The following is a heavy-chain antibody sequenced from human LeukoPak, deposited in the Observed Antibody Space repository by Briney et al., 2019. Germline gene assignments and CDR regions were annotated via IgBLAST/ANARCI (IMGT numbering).Heavy chain of an antibody. V-gene: IGHV1-18*01. CDR1: GHTFTSYG. D-gene: IGHD7-27*01. CDR2: ISSNSDNT. J-gene: IGHJ4*02. Sequence: GASVNVSCKATGHTFTSYGISWVRQAPGQGLEWMGWISSNSDNTNYAQKLQGRVTMTTDTSTSTAYMELRSLRSDDTALYFCARDWGSIKVIADYWGQGTLVTVSS. CDR3: ARDWGSIKVIADY.